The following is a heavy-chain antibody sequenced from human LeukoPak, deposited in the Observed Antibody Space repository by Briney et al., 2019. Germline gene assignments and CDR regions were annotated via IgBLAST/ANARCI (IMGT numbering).Heavy chain of an antibody. CDR3: ASRLYCSNTRCRNFPFAY. CDR2: IIPIFGTA. CDR1: GGTFISYA. D-gene: IGHD2-2*01. J-gene: IGHJ4*02. V-gene: IGHV1-69*13. Sequence: GGSVKVSCKASGGTFISYAINWVRQAPGQGLEWMVGIIPIFGTANYAQKFQDRVTITADESTSTAYMELSSLRSEDTAIYYCASRLYCSNTRCRNFPFAYWGQGTLVTVSS.